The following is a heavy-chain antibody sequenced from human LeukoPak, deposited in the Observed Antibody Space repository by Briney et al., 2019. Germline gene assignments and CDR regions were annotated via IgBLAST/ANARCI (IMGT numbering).Heavy chain of an antibody. V-gene: IGHV3-64*01. J-gene: IGHJ6*03. CDR2: ISSNGGST. CDR1: GFTFSSYA. D-gene: IGHD3-10*01. Sequence: GGSLRLSCAASGFTFSSYAMHWVRQAPGKGLEYVSAISSNGGSTYYANSVKGRFTISRDNSKNTLYLQMGSLRAEDMAVYYCASGVYYYGSGRPVPNYYYYYMDVWGKGTTVTVSS. CDR3: ASGVYYYGSGRPVPNYYYYYMDV.